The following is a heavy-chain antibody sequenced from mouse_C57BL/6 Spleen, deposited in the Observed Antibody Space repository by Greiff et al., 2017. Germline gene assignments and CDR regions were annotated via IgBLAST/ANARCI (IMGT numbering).Heavy chain of an antibody. CDR3: TSSVVAKGYYFDY. J-gene: IGHJ2*01. V-gene: IGHV1-15*01. CDR1: GYTFTDYE. D-gene: IGHD1-1*01. CDR2: IDPETGGT. Sequence: VKVVESGAELVRPGASVTLSCKASGYTFTDYEMHWVKQTPVHGLEWIGAIDPETGGTAYNQKFKGKAILTADKSSSTAYMELRSLTSEDSAVYYCTSSVVAKGYYFDYWGQGTTLTVSS.